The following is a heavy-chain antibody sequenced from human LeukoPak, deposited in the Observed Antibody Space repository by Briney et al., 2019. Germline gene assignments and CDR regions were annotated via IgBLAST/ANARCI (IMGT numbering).Heavy chain of an antibody. V-gene: IGHV1-2*02. CDR2: INPNSGVT. J-gene: IGHJ3*01. CDR1: RYTFIGYY. D-gene: IGHD6-19*01. Sequence: ASVKVSCKASRYTFIGYYIHWVRQAPGQGLEWMGWINPNSGVTNYGQKFQGRVTMTRDTSISTAYMDLSRLRSDDTAVYFCAITYTSGSGDAFDVWGQGTMVAVSS. CDR3: AITYTSGSGDAFDV.